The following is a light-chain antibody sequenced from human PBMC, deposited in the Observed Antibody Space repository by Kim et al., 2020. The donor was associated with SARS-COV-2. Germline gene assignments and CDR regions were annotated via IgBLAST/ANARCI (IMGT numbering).Light chain of an antibody. CDR3: AVWDDDLKGYV. Sequence: QSVLTQPPSASGTPGQRVPISCSGSTSNIGSNSVNWYQHLPGTAPKLLIYRNTQRPSGVPDRFSGSKSGTSASLAITGLQSDDEADFYCAVWDDDLKGYVFGTGTKVTVL. CDR2: RNT. CDR1: TSNIGSNS. J-gene: IGLJ1*01. V-gene: IGLV1-44*01.